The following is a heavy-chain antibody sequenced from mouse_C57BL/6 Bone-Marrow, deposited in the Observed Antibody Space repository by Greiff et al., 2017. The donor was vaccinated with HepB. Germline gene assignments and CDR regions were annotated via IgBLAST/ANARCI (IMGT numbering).Heavy chain of an antibody. Sequence: ESGPGLVKPSQSLSLTCSVTGYSITSGYYWNWIRQFPGNKLEWMGYISYDGSNNYNPSLKNRISITRDTSKNQFFLKLNSVTTEDTATYYCARGYVGDAMDYWGQGTSVTVSS. CDR3: ARGYVGDAMDY. CDR2: ISYDGSN. J-gene: IGHJ4*01. V-gene: IGHV3-6*01. D-gene: IGHD2-10*02. CDR1: GYSITSGYY.